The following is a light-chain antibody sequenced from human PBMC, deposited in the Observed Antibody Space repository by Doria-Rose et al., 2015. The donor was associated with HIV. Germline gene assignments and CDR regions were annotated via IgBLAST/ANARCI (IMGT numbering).Light chain of an antibody. CDR3: HQYGTSWT. CDR1: QSFSSTY. CDR2: DGS. J-gene: IGKJ1*01. Sequence: TQSPGTLSLSPGERATLSCRASQSFSSTYLARYQQKPGQAPSLLIYDGSTRATGIPDRLSASGSGTDFTLTINRLEPEDFALYYCHQYGTSWTFGQGTKVEI. V-gene: IGKV3-20*01.